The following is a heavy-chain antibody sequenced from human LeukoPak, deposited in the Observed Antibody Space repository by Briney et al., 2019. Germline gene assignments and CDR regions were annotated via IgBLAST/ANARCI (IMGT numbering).Heavy chain of an antibody. J-gene: IGHJ4*02. V-gene: IGHV4-39*07. CDR1: GGSISSSSYY. CDR2: IYYSGST. D-gene: IGHD3-22*01. CDR3: ARAGRIRTYYYDSSGYFFDY. Sequence: SETLSLTCTVSGGSISSSSYYWGWIRQPPGKGLEWIVSIYYSGSTYYNPSLKSRVTISVDTSKNQFSLKLSSVTAADTAVYYCARAGRIRTYYYDSSGYFFDYWGQGTLVTVSS.